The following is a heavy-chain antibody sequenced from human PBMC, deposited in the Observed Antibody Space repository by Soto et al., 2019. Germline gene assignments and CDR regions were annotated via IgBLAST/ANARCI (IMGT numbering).Heavy chain of an antibody. D-gene: IGHD3-16*01. CDR3: VGGGLSYFDH. Sequence: PGGSLRLSCVASGFPFNNFEMNWIRQAPGKGLEWISYITGGGATYYADSVKGRFTISRDNAKNSLFLQMNSVGVGDTAVYYCVGGGLSYFDHWGQGTLVTVSS. V-gene: IGHV3-48*03. J-gene: IGHJ4*02. CDR2: ITGGGAT. CDR1: GFPFNNFE.